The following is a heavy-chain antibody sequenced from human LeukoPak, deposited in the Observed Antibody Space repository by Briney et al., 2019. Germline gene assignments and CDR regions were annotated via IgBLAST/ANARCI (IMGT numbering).Heavy chain of an antibody. Sequence: GGSLRLSCAASGFIFSDYGMHWVRQTPGKGLEWVAFIRNDGNNKYYAESVKGRFTISRDNAKNSLYLQMDSLRAEDTAVYYCAGLWFGDRPPFDHWGQGTLVTVSS. CDR3: AGLWFGDRPPFDH. J-gene: IGHJ4*02. D-gene: IGHD3-10*01. V-gene: IGHV3-30*02. CDR2: IRNDGNNK. CDR1: GFIFSDYG.